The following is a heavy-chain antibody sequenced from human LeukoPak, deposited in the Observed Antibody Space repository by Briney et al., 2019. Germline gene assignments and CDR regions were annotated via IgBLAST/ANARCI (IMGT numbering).Heavy chain of an antibody. D-gene: IGHD6-19*01. V-gene: IGHV3-30-3*01. CDR3: ARDQGDTNGWHHGDY. Sequence: QPGGSLRLSCAASGFIFSNYAMHWVRQAPGKGLEWVAVISKDGNSNYSIDSVKGRFTISRDNSKNTLYLHMNSLRVEDAAVYYCARDQGDTNGWHHGDYWGQGTLVTVSS. CDR2: ISKDGNSN. CDR1: GFIFSNYA. J-gene: IGHJ4*02.